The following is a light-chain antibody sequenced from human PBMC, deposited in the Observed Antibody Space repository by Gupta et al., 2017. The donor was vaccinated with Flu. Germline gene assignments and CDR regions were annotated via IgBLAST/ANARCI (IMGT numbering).Light chain of an antibody. J-gene: IGLJ1*01. V-gene: IGLV3-19*01. CDR2: GKT. CDR3: KSRDRSGNPSYV. Sequence: TQDPTVSVALGQTVRITCQGDSIRSSYVTWYQQKPGQAPVVVIFGKTNRPSGIPDRFSGSGSGNTASLTITGAQAEDEADYYCKSRDRSGNPSYVFGPGTKVTVL. CDR1: SIRSSY.